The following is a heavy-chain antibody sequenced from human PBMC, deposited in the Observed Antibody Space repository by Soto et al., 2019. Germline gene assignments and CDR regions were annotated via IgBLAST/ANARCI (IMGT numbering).Heavy chain of an antibody. J-gene: IGHJ4*02. CDR3: VSVVAIPGYPDN. CDR1: GCTFTSYD. CDR2: MNPNSGNT. Sequence: ASVKVSCKASGCTFTSYDINWVRQATGQGLEWMGWMNPNSGNTGYAQKFQGRVTMTRNTSISTAYMELSSLRSEDTAVYYCVSVVAIPGYPDNWGQGTLVTVSS. D-gene: IGHD5-12*01. V-gene: IGHV1-8*01.